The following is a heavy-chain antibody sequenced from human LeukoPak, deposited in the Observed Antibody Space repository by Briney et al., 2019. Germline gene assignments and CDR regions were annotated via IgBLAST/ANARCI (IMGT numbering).Heavy chain of an antibody. J-gene: IGHJ4*02. Sequence: GGSLRLSCAASGFAFNTYTMNWVRQAPGKGLEWVSSISSSSNYIYYADSVKGRFTISRDNAKNSLYLQMNSLRAEDTAVYYCARVSYRTSSVDYWGQGTLVSVSS. D-gene: IGHD1-26*01. CDR1: GFAFNTYT. V-gene: IGHV3-21*01. CDR2: ISSSSNYI. CDR3: ARVSYRTSSVDY.